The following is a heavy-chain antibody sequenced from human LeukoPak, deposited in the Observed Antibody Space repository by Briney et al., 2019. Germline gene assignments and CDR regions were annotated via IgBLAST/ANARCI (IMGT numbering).Heavy chain of an antibody. V-gene: IGHV3-11*04. D-gene: IGHD2-2*01. J-gene: IGHJ4*02. CDR1: GITFSDYY. Sequence: GGSLRLSCTGSGITFSDYYMNWIRQAPGKALEYVAYVSSSGNTQFYADAVRGRFKISSDNAKNSLYLQMDSLRAEDTAVYYCARVGVTLPAGMNYWGQGTLVTVSS. CDR2: VSSSGNTQ. CDR3: ARVGVTLPAGMNY.